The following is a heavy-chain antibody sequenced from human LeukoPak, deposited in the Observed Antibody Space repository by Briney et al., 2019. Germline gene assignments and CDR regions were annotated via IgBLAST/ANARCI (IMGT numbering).Heavy chain of an antibody. CDR3: ARPIAVAGLDY. CDR1: GYTFTGYY. CDR2: INAGNGNT. Sequence: ASVKVSCKASGYTFTGYYMHWVRQAPGQRLEWMGWINAGNGNTKYSQKFQGRVTITRDTSASTAYMELSSLRSEDTAVYYCARPIAVAGLDYWGQGTLVTVSS. V-gene: IGHV1-3*01. D-gene: IGHD6-19*01. J-gene: IGHJ4*02.